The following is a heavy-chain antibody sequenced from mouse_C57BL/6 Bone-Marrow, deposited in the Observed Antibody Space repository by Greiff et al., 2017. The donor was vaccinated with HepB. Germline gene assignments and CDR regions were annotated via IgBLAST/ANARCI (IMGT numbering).Heavy chain of an antibody. Sequence: QVQLQPSGPGLVQPSQSLSITCPVSGFSLTNYGVHWVRQSPGKGLEWLGAIWSGGSPDYNAAFIFRLSISNDNSESQVFFKMNSLQAADTAIYYCARMAYYSNSNFFDNWGQGTTLTVSS. CDR1: GFSLTNYG. J-gene: IGHJ2*01. CDR3: ARMAYYSNSNFFDN. D-gene: IGHD2-5*01. V-gene: IGHV2-2*01. CDR2: IWSGGSP.